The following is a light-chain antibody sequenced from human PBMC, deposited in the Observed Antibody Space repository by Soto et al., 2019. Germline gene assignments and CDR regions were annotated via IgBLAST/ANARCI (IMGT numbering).Light chain of an antibody. V-gene: IGKV1-39*01. CDR1: QSFTSY. CDR3: QQCYSTPLT. Sequence: DIQMTQSPSSLSASVGDRVTITCRASQSFTSYLNWYQQKPGKAPKLLIYAASSLPSGVPSRFSGSGSGTEFTLTISSLQPEDFATYYCQQCYSTPLTFGQGTRLEIK. J-gene: IGKJ5*01. CDR2: AAS.